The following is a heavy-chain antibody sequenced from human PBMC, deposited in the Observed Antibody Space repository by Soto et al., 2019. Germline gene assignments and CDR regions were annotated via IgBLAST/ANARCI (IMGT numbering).Heavy chain of an antibody. Sequence: SGTEVKKPGASVKVTCKASGYTFYSYGITWVRQAPGHGLEWMGWISPYNDNTNYDQKFQGRVTMTTDTSTSTAYLEPRSLRSDDTATYYCARLPTRGYHTHYYYAMDVWGQGTTVTVSS. CDR3: ARLPTRGYHTHYYYAMDV. D-gene: IGHD3-22*01. J-gene: IGHJ6*02. CDR1: GYTFYSYG. CDR2: ISPYNDNT. V-gene: IGHV1-18*01.